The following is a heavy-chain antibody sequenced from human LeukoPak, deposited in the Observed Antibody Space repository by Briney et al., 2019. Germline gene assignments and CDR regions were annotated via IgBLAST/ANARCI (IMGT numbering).Heavy chain of an antibody. CDR3: AKADTMIPDWLLFQYYYYGMDV. Sequence: GGSLRLSCAASGFTFSSYAMHWVRQAPGKGLEWVAVISYDGSNKYYADSVKGRFTISRDNSKNTLYLQMNSLRAEDTAVYYCAKADTMIPDWLLFQYYYYGMDVWGQGTTVTVSS. CDR1: GFTFSSYA. V-gene: IGHV3-30*04. CDR2: ISYDGSNK. D-gene: IGHD3-9*01. J-gene: IGHJ6*02.